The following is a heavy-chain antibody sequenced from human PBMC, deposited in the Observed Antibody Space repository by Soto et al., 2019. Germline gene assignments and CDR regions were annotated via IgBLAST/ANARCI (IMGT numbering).Heavy chain of an antibody. Sequence: ASVKVSCKASGYSFTSYGISWVRQAPGQGLEWMGWISAYNGNKKYAQKLQGRVTMTTDTSTSTAYMELRSLRSDDTAVYYCAYDEHQDLHSYSTRRSSDL. D-gene: IGHD1-1*01. CDR2: ISAYNGNK. CDR1: GYSFTSYG. CDR3: AYDEHQDLHSYSTRRSSDL. J-gene: IGHJ2*01. V-gene: IGHV1-18*01.